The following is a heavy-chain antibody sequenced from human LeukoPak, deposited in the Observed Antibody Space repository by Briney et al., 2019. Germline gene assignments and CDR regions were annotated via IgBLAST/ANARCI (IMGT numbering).Heavy chain of an antibody. CDR2: ISAYSGNT. CDR3: ARGTNYYDSESWFDP. V-gene: IGHV1-18*01. CDR1: GYTFTTNG. D-gene: IGHD3-22*01. Sequence: ASVKVSCKASGYTFTTNGISWVRQAPGQGLEWMGWISAYSGNTIYAQKLQGRVTMTTDTSTSTAYMELRSLRSDDTAVYYCARGTNYYDSESWFDPWGQGTLVTVSS. J-gene: IGHJ5*02.